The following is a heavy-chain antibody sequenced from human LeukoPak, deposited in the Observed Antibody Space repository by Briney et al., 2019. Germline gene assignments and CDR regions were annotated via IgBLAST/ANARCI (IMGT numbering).Heavy chain of an antibody. CDR2: INHSGST. J-gene: IGHJ4*02. V-gene: IGHV4-34*01. CDR1: GGSFSGYY. D-gene: IGHD5-12*01. Sequence: SETLSLTCAVYGGSFSGYYWSWIRQPPGKGLEWIGEINHSGSTNYNPSLKSRVTISVDTSKNQFSLTLNSVTAADTAVYYCARRGGGSVTYFDYWSQGTLVTVSS. CDR3: ARRGGGSVTYFDY.